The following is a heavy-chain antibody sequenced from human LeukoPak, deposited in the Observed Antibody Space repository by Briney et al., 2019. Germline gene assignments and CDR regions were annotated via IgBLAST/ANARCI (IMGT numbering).Heavy chain of an antibody. CDR1: GGSISSSSYY. CDR3: ARDGPSRRSSSGWYGYYYYYYMDV. V-gene: IGHV4-39*07. J-gene: IGHJ6*03. D-gene: IGHD6-19*01. CDR2: IYYSGST. Sequence: SETLSLTCTVSGGSISSSSYYWGWIRQPPGKGLEWIGSIYYSGSTYYNPSLKSRVTISVDTSKNQFSLKLSSVTAADTAVYYCARDGPSRRSSSGWYGYYYYYYMDVWGKGTTVTVSS.